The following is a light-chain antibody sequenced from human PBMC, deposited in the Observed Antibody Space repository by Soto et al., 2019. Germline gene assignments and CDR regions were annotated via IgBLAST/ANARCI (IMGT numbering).Light chain of an antibody. CDR3: QQYNNWPRT. Sequence: EIVMTQSPATLSVSPGERATLSCRASQSVSSNLAWYQQKPDQAPRLLIYGASTRATGIPARFSGSGSGTEFTLTLSSLQSEDFAVYYCQQYNNWPRTFGKGNKVEIK. CDR2: GAS. CDR1: QSVSSN. J-gene: IGKJ1*01. V-gene: IGKV3-15*01.